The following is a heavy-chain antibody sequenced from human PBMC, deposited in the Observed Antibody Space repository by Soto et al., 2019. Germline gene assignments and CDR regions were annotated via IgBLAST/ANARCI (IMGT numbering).Heavy chain of an antibody. CDR3: AREGGYFDSSGSRLYHPHAVDV. CDR2: IYTTGST. Sequence: SETLSLTCTVSDGSISTYFWSWIRQPAGGGLEWIGRIYTTGSTNYNPSLKSRVTMSLDTSRDQFSLKLSSVTAADTAVYSFAREGGYFDSSGSRLYHPHAVDVWGKAPTVNVSS. V-gene: IGHV4-4*07. D-gene: IGHD3-22*01. CDR1: DGSISTYF. J-gene: IGHJ6*03.